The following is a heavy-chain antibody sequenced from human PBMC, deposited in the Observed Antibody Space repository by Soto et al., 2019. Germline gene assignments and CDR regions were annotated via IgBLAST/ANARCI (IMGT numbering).Heavy chain of an antibody. D-gene: IGHD6-19*01. CDR3: ARAVAVAADFDY. V-gene: IGHV1-3*01. CDR2: INAGNGNT. CDR1: GYTFTGNA. Sequence: SVTVTCKDSGYTFTGNARHWVRQAPGQRLEWMGWINAGNGNTKYSQKFQGRVTITRDTSASTAYMELSSLRSEDTAVYYCARAVAVAADFDYWGQGTLVTVSS. J-gene: IGHJ4*02.